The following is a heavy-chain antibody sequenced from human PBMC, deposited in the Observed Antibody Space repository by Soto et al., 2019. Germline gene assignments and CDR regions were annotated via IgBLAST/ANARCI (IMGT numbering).Heavy chain of an antibody. Sequence: QLQLQESGPGLVKPSETLSLTCTVSNGSINSRDFYWGWIRQPPGKGLEWIGSRYSSGSTYYTPSLKSRVFISVDTSKNEFSVKLTSVTAPDTAVYFCAGGYDRLFGYSGGIEFWGQGTLVTVSS. J-gene: IGHJ4*02. CDR2: RYSSGST. CDR1: NGSINSRDFY. V-gene: IGHV4-39*01. D-gene: IGHD5-12*01. CDR3: AGGYDRLFGYSGGIEF.